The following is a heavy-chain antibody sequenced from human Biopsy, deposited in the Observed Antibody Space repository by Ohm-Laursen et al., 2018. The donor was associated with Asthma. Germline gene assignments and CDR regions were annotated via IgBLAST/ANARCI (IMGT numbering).Heavy chain of an antibody. CDR1: GGTFGNYA. Sequence: SSVKVSCKASGGTFGNYAISWVRQAPGLGLEWMGGISPVFGSTNIAQKFQGRVTISGDIFTKTAYLEVSSLRSDDTAVYYCASPSSSREILYYYYNMDIWGQGTTVTV. CDR3: ASPSSSREILYYYYNMDI. CDR2: ISPVFGST. D-gene: IGHD6-13*01. V-gene: IGHV1-69*06. J-gene: IGHJ6*02.